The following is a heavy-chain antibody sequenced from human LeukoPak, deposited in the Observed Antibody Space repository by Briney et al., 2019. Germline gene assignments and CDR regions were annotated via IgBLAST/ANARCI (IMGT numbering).Heavy chain of an antibody. J-gene: IGHJ5*02. CDR3: ARHSSGVGRFDP. V-gene: IGHV4-59*08. CDR1: GGSISSYY. CDR2: IYYSGST. D-gene: IGHD2-15*01. Sequence: PSETLSLTCTVSGGSISSYYWSWIRQPPGRGLEWIGYIYYSGSTNYNPSLKSRVTISVDTSKNQFSLKLSSVTATDTAVYYCARHSSGVGRFDPWGQGTLVTVSS.